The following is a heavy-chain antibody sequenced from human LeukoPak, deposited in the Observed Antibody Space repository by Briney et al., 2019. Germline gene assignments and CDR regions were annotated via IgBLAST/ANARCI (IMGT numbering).Heavy chain of an antibody. Sequence: SVKVSCKASGGTFSSYAISWVRQAPGQGLEWMGTIIPIFGTANYAQKFQGRVTITTDESTSTAYMELSSLRSEDTAVYYCVLEGNWNYIARLGITGFDPWGQGTLVTVSS. CDR1: GGTFSSYA. D-gene: IGHD1-7*01. CDR3: VLEGNWNYIARLGITGFDP. V-gene: IGHV1-69*05. J-gene: IGHJ5*02. CDR2: IIPIFGTA.